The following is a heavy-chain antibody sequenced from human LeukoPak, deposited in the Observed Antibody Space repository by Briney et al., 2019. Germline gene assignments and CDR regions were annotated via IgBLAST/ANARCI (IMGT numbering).Heavy chain of an antibody. CDR3: ARGTGINPYYYYGMDV. CDR2: IYHSGST. J-gene: IGHJ6*02. V-gene: IGHV4-34*01. CDR1: GGSPSGYY. D-gene: IGHD3-10*01. Sequence: PSETLSLTCEVYGGSPSGYYWSWIRQPPGKGLEWIGEIYHSGSTNYNPSLKSRVSISVDTSKNHFSLKLSSVTAADTAVYYCARGTGINPYYYYGMDVWGQGTTVTVSS.